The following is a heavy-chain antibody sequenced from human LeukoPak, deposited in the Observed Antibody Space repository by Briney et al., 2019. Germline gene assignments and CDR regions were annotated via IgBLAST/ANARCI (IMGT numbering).Heavy chain of an antibody. J-gene: IGHJ2*01. CDR1: IDSFSNYH. Sequence: SETLSLTCAVYIDSFSNYHWNWIRQPPGKGLEWIGEINHSGSTNYNPSLKSRVTISVDTSKNQFSLKLSSVTAADTAVYYCARVYYSSSYDYWYFDLWGRGTLVTVSS. D-gene: IGHD6-13*01. CDR2: INHSGST. V-gene: IGHV4-34*01. CDR3: ARVYYSSSYDYWYFDL.